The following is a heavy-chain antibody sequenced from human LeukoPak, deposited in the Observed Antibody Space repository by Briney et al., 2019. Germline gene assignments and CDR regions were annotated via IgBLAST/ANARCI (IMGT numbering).Heavy chain of an antibody. V-gene: IGHV5-51*01. CDR1: GYTFTNFW. CDR2: IYPGDSDT. CDR3: ARPSSGAHFDF. D-gene: IGHD6-19*01. Sequence: GGSLKISCKGSGYTFTNFWIGWVRQMPGKGLEWMGIIYPGDSDTRYSPSFQGQVTISADKSISTAYLQWSSLKASDTAMYYCARPSSGAHFDFWGQGTLVTVSS. J-gene: IGHJ4*02.